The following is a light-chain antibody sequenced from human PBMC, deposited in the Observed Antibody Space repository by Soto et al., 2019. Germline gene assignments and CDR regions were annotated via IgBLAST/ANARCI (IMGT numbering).Light chain of an antibody. V-gene: IGLV2-8*01. CDR2: GVN. CDR1: SSDVGGYDY. J-gene: IGLJ1*01. Sequence: QSALTQPPSASGSPGQSVSISCTGTSSDVGGYDYVSWYQQHPGKAPKLVIYGVNKRPSGVPDRFSGSKSGNTASLTVSGLQAEDEADYYCTSYAGSNTHVFGPGTKLTVL. CDR3: TSYAGSNTHV.